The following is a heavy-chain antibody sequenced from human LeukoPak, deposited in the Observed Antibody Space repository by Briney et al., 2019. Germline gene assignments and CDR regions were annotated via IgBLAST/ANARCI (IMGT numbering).Heavy chain of an antibody. Sequence: ASVKVSCKASGYTFTSYGISWVRQAPGQGLEWMGWISAYNGNTNYAQKLQGRVTMTTDTSTSTAYMELRSLRSDDTAVYHCARDCSSTSCYVNKNYYYYYGMDVWGQGTTVTVSS. CDR1: GYTFTSYG. D-gene: IGHD2-2*01. J-gene: IGHJ6*02. V-gene: IGHV1-18*01. CDR2: ISAYNGNT. CDR3: ARDCSSTSCYVNKNYYYYYGMDV.